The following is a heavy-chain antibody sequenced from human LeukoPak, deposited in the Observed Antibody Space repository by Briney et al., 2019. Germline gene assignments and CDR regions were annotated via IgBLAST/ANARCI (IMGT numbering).Heavy chain of an antibody. CDR2: INHSGST. Sequence: PSETLSLTCAVYGGSFSGYYWSWIRQPPGKGLEWIGEINHSGSTNYNPSLKSRVTISVDTSKNQFSLKLSSVTAADTAVYYCARGRPIGVAAAGVFDYWGQGTLVTVSS. CDR1: GGSFSGYY. V-gene: IGHV4-34*01. CDR3: ARGRPIGVAAAGVFDY. D-gene: IGHD6-13*01. J-gene: IGHJ4*02.